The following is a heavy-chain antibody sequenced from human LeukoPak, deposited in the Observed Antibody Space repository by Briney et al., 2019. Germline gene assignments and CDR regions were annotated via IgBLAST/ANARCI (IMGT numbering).Heavy chain of an antibody. J-gene: IGHJ4*02. V-gene: IGHV4-39*07. CDR2: INHSGST. D-gene: IGHD3-22*01. Sequence: PSETLSLTCTVSGGSISSSSYYWGWIRQPPGKGLEWIGEINHSGSTNYNPSLKSRVTISVDTSKNQFSLKLSSVTAADTAVYYCAGPSGYDSSGYLGYWGQGTLVTVSS. CDR3: AGPSGYDSSGYLGY. CDR1: GGSISSSSYY.